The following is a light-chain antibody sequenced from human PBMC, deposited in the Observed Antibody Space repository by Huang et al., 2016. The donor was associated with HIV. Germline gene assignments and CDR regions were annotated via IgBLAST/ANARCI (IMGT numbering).Light chain of an antibody. CDR2: WSS. Sequence: DIVMTQSPDSLAVSLGERATLHCKSSQSGYATSTERDYLAWFQQKTGQPPKLLLLWSSSREAGVPDRFSGSGSGSDFTLTIANLEPEDAAFYYCQQYYSSPQTFGQGTRV. CDR3: QQYYSSPQT. V-gene: IGKV4-1*01. CDR1: QSGYATSTERDY. J-gene: IGKJ1*01.